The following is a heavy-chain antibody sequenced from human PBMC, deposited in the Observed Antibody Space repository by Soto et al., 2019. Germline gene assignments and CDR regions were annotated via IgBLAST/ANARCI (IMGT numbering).Heavy chain of an antibody. Sequence: LLVESGGGLVKPGGSLRLSCVGSGLSFNYVWSSWVRQAPGKGLEWVGRVKRKSDGGTREYAAPVRGRFFISRDDSKNTAYLEMDSLSAEDTALYYCTTDLTVGVTAWGQGTLVTVSS. CDR2: VKRKSDGGTR. CDR1: GLSFNYVW. D-gene: IGHD1-26*01. V-gene: IGHV3-15*01. CDR3: TTDLTVGVTA. J-gene: IGHJ4*02.